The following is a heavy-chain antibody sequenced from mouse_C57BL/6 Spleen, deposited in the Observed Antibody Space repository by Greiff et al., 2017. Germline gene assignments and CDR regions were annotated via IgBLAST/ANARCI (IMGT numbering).Heavy chain of an antibody. D-gene: IGHD1-1*01. CDR2: IYPGDGDT. V-gene: IGHV1-82*01. Sequence: QVQLQQSGPELVKPGASVKISCKASGYAFSSSWMNWVKQRPGKGLEWIGRIYPGDGDTNYNGKFKGKATLTADKSASTAYMQLSSLTSEDSAVYCFANYYGSSYWYFDVWGTGTTVTVSS. J-gene: IGHJ1*03. CDR3: ANYYGSSYWYFDV. CDR1: GYAFSSSW.